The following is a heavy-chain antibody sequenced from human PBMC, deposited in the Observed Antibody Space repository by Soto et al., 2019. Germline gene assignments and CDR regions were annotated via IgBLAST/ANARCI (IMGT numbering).Heavy chain of an antibody. Sequence: ASVKVPCKASGYTFTGYYMHWVRQAPGQGLEWMGWINPNSGGTNYAQKFQGWVTMTRDTSISTAYMELSRLRSDDTAVYYCARGEHGEIDAFDIWGQGTMVTV. V-gene: IGHV1-2*04. CDR3: ARGEHGEIDAFDI. CDR2: INPNSGGT. D-gene: IGHD3-10*01. CDR1: GYTFTGYY. J-gene: IGHJ3*02.